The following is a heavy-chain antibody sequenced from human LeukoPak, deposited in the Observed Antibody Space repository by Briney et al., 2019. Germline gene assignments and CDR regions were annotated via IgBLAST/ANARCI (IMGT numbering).Heavy chain of an antibody. J-gene: IGHJ4*02. D-gene: IGHD4-23*01. CDR2: ISAYNGVT. V-gene: IGHV1-18*01. Sequence: ASVKVSCKTSGYTFTQSGVCWVRQAPGQGLEWMGWISAYNGVTNYAQKFQGRVTMTTDTPTSTAYLQLQSLRPDDTAVYFCAKAPRLWWYYLMDEWGQGTLVIVSS. CDR3: AKAPRLWWYYLMDE. CDR1: GYTFTQSG.